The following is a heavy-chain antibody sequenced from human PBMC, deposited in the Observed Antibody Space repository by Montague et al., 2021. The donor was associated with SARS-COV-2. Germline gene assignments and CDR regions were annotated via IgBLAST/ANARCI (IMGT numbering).Heavy chain of an antibody. CDR2: IYYSGST. CDR3: ATTGGPTTVAGPFDY. V-gene: IGHV4-39*01. D-gene: IGHD6-19*01. Sequence: SETLSLTCTVSGGSISSGGYHWDWIRQPPGMGLEWIGTIYYSGSTDYNPSLKSRVTISVDTSRNQFSLKVSSVTAADTAVYYCATTGGPTTVAGPFDYWGQGTPVTVSS. J-gene: IGHJ4*02. CDR1: GGSISSGGYH.